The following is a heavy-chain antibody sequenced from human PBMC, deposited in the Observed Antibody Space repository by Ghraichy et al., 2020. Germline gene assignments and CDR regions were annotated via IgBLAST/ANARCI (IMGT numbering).Heavy chain of an antibody. CDR3: ARGCRLIGYDYVWGSYRHPYYFDY. J-gene: IGHJ4*02. D-gene: IGHD3-16*02. CDR1: GGSFSGYY. Sequence: LETLSLTCAVYGGSFSGYYWSWIRQPPGKGLEWIGEINHSGSTNYNPSLKSRVTISVDTSKNQFSLKLSSVTAADTAVYYCARGCRLIGYDYVWGSYRHPYYFDYWGQGTLVTVSS. CDR2: INHSGST. V-gene: IGHV4-34*01.